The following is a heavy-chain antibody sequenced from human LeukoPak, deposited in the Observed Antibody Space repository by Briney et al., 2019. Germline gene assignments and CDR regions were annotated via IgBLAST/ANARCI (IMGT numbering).Heavy chain of an antibody. CDR3: AREIGVSRDGGNYFDY. V-gene: IGHV1-46*01. D-gene: IGHD4-23*01. J-gene: IGHJ4*02. CDR1: GYTFTSYY. CDR2: INPSGGST. Sequence: ASVKVSCKASGYTFTSYYMHWVRQAPGQGLEWMGIINPSGGSTSYAQKFQGRVTMTRDTSTSTVYMELSSLRSEDTAVYYWAREIGVSRDGGNYFDYWGQGTLVTVSS.